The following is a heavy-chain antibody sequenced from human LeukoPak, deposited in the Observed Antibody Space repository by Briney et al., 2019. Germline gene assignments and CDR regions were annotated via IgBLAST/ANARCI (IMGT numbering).Heavy chain of an antibody. Sequence: PGGSLRLSCAASGFSVSNYYMSWVRQPPGKGLEWVSVMYTGGGRYYGDSVEGRFTISRDNSKNTVFLQMNSLRVEDTALYYFTRGQSYCGADCYSDWGQGTLVTVSS. CDR3: TRGQSYCGADCYSD. D-gene: IGHD2-21*02. V-gene: IGHV3-66*01. J-gene: IGHJ4*02. CDR2: MYTGGGR. CDR1: GFSVSNYY.